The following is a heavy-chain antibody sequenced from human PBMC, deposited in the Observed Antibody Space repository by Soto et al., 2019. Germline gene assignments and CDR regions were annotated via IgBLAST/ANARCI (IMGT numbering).Heavy chain of an antibody. D-gene: IGHD2-15*01. CDR2: ISWNSGSI. CDR1: GFTFDDYA. CDR3: AKAFLVAAVPYIDY. V-gene: IGHV3-9*01. Sequence: GGSLRLSCAASGFTFDDYAMHWVRQAPGKGLEWVSGISWNSGSIGYADSVKGRFTISRDNAKNSLYLQMNSLRAEDTALYYCAKAFLVAAVPYIDYWGQGTLVTVSS. J-gene: IGHJ4*02.